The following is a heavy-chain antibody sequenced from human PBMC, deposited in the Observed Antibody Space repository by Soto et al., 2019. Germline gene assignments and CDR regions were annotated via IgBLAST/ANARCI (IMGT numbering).Heavy chain of an antibody. V-gene: IGHV3-30*18. J-gene: IGHJ6*02. Sequence: QVQLVESGGGVVHPGRSLRLSCAASGFTFSSYGMHWVRQAPGKGLEWVAVISYDGSNKYYADSVKGRFTISRDNSKNTLYLQMNSLRAEDTAVYYCAKDRLLWFGELSYYYYGMDVWGQGTTVTVSS. CDR1: GFTFSSYG. CDR2: ISYDGSNK. D-gene: IGHD3-10*01. CDR3: AKDRLLWFGELSYYYYGMDV.